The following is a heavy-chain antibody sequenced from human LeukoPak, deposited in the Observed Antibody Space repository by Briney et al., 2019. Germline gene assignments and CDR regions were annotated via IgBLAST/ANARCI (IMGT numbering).Heavy chain of an antibody. CDR1: GFTFSSYG. J-gene: IGHJ4*02. V-gene: IGHV3-30*02. Sequence: PGGSLRLSCAASGFTFSSYGMHWVRQAPAKGLEWVAFIRYDGSNKYYADSVKGRFTISRDNSKNTLYLQMNSLRAEDTAVYYCAKDMVGYGDLFDYWGQGTLVTVSS. CDR3: AKDMVGYGDLFDY. D-gene: IGHD4-17*01. CDR2: IRYDGSNK.